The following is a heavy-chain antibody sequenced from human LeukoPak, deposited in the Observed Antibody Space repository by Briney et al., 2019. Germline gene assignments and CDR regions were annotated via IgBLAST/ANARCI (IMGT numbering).Heavy chain of an antibody. CDR1: GYTFSSYG. CDR2: ISSYNGKT. J-gene: IGHJ4*02. CDR3: ARRRSEEFDFDC. Sequence: ASVKVSCKASGYTFSSYGISWVRQAPGQGLEWMGWISSYNGKTKYAQKLQGRVTMTTDTSTSTAYMELRSLRSDDTAVYYCARRRSEEFDFDCWGQGTLVTVSS. D-gene: IGHD6-19*01. V-gene: IGHV1-18*01.